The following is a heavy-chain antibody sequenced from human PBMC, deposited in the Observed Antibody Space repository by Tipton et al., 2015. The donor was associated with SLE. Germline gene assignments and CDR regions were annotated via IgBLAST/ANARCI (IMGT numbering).Heavy chain of an antibody. V-gene: IGHV4-61*02. CDR1: GGSMSSGSSD. CDR3: ATGEYDFWTGRRGAFDI. CDR2: IYTRGST. Sequence: TLSLTCTVSGGSMSSGSSDWSWIRQPAGKGLEWIGRIYTRGSTNYNPSLKSRATISLGTSKNQFSLKLTSVSAADTAVYYCATGEYDFWTGRRGAFDIWGPGKRVTVSS. D-gene: IGHD3-3*01. J-gene: IGHJ3*02.